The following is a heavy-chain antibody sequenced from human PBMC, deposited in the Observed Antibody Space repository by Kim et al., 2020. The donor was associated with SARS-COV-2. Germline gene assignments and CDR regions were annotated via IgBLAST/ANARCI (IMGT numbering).Heavy chain of an antibody. CDR1: GFTFSSYS. J-gene: IGHJ3*02. D-gene: IGHD6-6*01. V-gene: IGHV3-21*01. CDR2: ISSSSSYI. CDR3: ARRKYSSSPDDAFDI. Sequence: GGSLRLSCAASGFTFSSYSMNWVRQAPGKGLEWVSSISSSSSYIYYADSVKGRFTISRDNAKNSLYLQMNSLRAEDTAVYYCARRKYSSSPDDAFDIWGQGTMVTVSS.